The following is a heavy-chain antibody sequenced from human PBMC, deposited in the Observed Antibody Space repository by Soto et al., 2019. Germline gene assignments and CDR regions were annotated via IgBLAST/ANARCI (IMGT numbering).Heavy chain of an antibody. CDR2: INWKSDI. CDR3: AISQDRGGRTTFIY. Sequence: GGSLRLSCAVSGLTFDDNAIHWVRQAPEKDLEWVSGINWKSDIGYADSVKGRFTISRDNAENSLYLQMNSLRAEDTALYYCAISQDRGGRTTFIYWGQGTQVTVSS. D-gene: IGHD3-16*01. CDR1: GLTFDDNA. J-gene: IGHJ4*02. V-gene: IGHV3-9*01.